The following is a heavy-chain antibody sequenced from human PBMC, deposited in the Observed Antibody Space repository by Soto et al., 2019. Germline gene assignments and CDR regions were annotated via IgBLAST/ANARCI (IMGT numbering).Heavy chain of an antibody. D-gene: IGHD1-26*01. J-gene: IGHJ4*02. CDR3: ARGSGSLYYFDF. Sequence: PWGSLRLSCAASGFSVSTNYMTWVRQAPGKGLEWVSVIYSGGSTYYADSVKGRFTISRDNSKNTLHLQMNSLRAEDTAVYYCARGSGSLYYFDFWGRGTLVTVSS. CDR1: GFSVSTNY. V-gene: IGHV3-53*01. CDR2: IYSGGST.